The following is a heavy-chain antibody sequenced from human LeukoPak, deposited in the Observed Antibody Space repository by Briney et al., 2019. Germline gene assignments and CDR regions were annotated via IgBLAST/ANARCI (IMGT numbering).Heavy chain of an antibody. CDR2: IYYSGST. D-gene: IGHD2-15*01. V-gene: IGHV4-59*12. CDR1: GGSISSYY. J-gene: IGHJ5*02. CDR3: ARIRYCSGGSCA. Sequence: PSETLSLTCTVSGGSISSYYWSWIRQPPGEGLEWIGYIYYSGSTNYNPSLKSRVTISVDTSKNQFSLRLSSVTAADTAVYYCARIRYCSGGSCAWGQGTLVTVSS.